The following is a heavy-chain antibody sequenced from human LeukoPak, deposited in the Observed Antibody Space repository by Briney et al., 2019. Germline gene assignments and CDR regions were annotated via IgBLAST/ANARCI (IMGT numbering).Heavy chain of an antibody. CDR1: GGSISSSSYY. D-gene: IGHD6-19*01. CDR2: IYYSGST. Sequence: PSETLSLTCTVSGGSISSSSYYWGWIRQPPGKGLEWIGSIYYSGSTYYNPSLKSRVTISVDTSKNQFSLKLSSVTAADTAVYYCASSIAVAGKGWFDPWGQGTLVTVSS. CDR3: ASSIAVAGKGWFDP. V-gene: IGHV4-39*07. J-gene: IGHJ5*02.